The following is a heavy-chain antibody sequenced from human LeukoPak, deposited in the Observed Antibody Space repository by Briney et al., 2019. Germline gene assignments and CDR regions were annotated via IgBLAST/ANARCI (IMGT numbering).Heavy chain of an antibody. Sequence: GGSLRLSCAASGFTFDDYAMHWVRQAPGKGLEWVSRINPDGRTITYADSVVGRITISRDNAKNTLYLQMNSLRDEDTAVYYCARVAVGRYDFDYWGRGTLVTVSS. CDR1: GFTFDDYA. CDR2: INPDGRTI. D-gene: IGHD1-26*01. J-gene: IGHJ4*01. CDR3: ARVAVGRYDFDY. V-gene: IGHV3-74*03.